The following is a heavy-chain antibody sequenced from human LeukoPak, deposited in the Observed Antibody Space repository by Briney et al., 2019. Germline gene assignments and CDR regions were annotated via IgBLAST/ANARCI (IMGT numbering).Heavy chain of an antibody. V-gene: IGHV3-53*01. Sequence: GGSLRLSCAVSLFTFSGHYMSWVRQAPGRGLEWVSVMYSGGSTYYSDSVKGGFTISRDNSKNPLYLQMHSLRAEDTAVYYCARSNYYDSRRFDSWGQGTLVTVSS. CDR3: ARSNYYDSRRFDS. D-gene: IGHD3-22*01. J-gene: IGHJ4*02. CDR1: LFTFSGHY. CDR2: MYSGGST.